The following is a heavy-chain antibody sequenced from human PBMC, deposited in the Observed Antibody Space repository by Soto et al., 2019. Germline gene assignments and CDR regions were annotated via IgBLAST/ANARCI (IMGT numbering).Heavy chain of an antibody. CDR1: GGTFSSYA. J-gene: IGHJ6*02. D-gene: IGHD2-2*01. CDR3: ARSATRDYYYYYGMDV. CDR2: IIPIFGTA. Sequence: GASVKVSCKASGGTFSSYAISWVRQAPGQGLEWMGGIIPIFGTANYAQKFQGRVTITADESTSTAYMELSSLRSEDTAVYYCARSATRDYYYYYGMDVWGQGTTVTVSS. V-gene: IGHV1-69*13.